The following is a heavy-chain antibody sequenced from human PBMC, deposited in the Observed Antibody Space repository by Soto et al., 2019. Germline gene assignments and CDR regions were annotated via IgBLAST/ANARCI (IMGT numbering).Heavy chain of an antibody. CDR2: VTYSGANT. V-gene: IGHV3-23*01. Sequence: EVQLLESGGGLVQPGGSLRLSCAASGFTFGSYAMSWVRQAPGKGLEWVSLVTYSGANTYYAGSVTGRFTISRDNSRNTLYLQMSSLRVEDTAGSYCASPSLSTGGYSSFDSWGRGTLVTVSS. J-gene: IGHJ4*02. CDR3: ASPSLSTGGYSSFDS. CDR1: GFTFGSYA. D-gene: IGHD1-26*01.